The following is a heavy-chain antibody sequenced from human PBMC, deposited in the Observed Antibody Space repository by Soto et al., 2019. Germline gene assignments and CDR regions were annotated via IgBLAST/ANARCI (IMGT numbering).Heavy chain of an antibody. Sequence: EVQLVESGGGLVQPGESLRLSCAASGFTFSSYSLNWVRQAPGKGLEWVSYISTSSSNTYYADSVKGRFTISRDNANNSLYLQMNSLRDGDTAVYYCARDWYSNALAPDAFEIWGQGTMVIVSS. CDR1: GFTFSSYS. D-gene: IGHD5-18*01. CDR2: ISTSSSNT. J-gene: IGHJ3*02. CDR3: ARDWYSNALAPDAFEI. V-gene: IGHV3-48*02.